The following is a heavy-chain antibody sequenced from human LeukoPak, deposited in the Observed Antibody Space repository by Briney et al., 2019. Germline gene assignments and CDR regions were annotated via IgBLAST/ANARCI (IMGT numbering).Heavy chain of an antibody. J-gene: IGHJ5*02. CDR2: IIPIFGTA. CDR1: GGTFSSYA. V-gene: IGHV1-69*05. CDR3: ARTSCSSTSCYEDWFDP. Sequence: ASVKVSCKASGGTFSSYAISWVRQAPGQGLEWMGGIIPIFGTANYAQKFQGRVTITTDESTSTAYMELSSLRSEDTAAYYCARTSCSSTSCYEDWFDPWGQGTLVTVSS. D-gene: IGHD2-2*01.